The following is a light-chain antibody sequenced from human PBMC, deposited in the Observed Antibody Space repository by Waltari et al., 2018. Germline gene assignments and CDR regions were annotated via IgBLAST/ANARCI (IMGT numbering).Light chain of an antibody. J-gene: IGLJ2*01. CDR1: SSNIGRDI. V-gene: IGLV1-44*01. CDR2: NNN. CDR3: AAWDDSLNGVV. Sequence: QSVLTQSPSASGTSGQRVTISCSGSSSNIGRDIVNWYRHLPGTAPKLLIYNNNLRPSVVPDRFSGSKSGTSASLAISGLQSEDEADYYCAAWDDSLNGVVFGGGTKLSVL.